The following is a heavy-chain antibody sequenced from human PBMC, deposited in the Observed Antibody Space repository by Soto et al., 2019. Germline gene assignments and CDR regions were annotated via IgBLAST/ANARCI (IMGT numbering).Heavy chain of an antibody. CDR3: ARGPISGSDAFDI. J-gene: IGHJ3*02. D-gene: IGHD3-10*01. V-gene: IGHV1-2*04. Sequence: VKVSCKASGYTFTGYYMHWVRQAPGQGLEWMGWINPNSGGTNYAQKFQGWVTMTRDTSISTAYMELSRLRSDDTAVYYCARGPISGSDAFDIWGQGTMVTVSS. CDR2: INPNSGGT. CDR1: GYTFTGYY.